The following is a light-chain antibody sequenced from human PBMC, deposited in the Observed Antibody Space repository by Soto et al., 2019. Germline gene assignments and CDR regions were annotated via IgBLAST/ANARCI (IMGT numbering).Light chain of an antibody. CDR1: SGYSNYK. Sequence: QLVLTQPPSASASLGASVTLTCTLSSGYSNYKVDWYQQRPGKGPRFVMRVGTGGIVGSKGDGIPDRFSVLGSGLNRYLTIKNIQEEDESDYHCGADHGSGSKFVSYVFGTGTKVTVL. J-gene: IGLJ1*01. V-gene: IGLV9-49*01. CDR2: VGTGGIVG. CDR3: GADHGSGSKFVSYV.